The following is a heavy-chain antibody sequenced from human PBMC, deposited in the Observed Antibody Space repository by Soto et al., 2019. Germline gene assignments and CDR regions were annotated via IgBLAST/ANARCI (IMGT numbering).Heavy chain of an antibody. D-gene: IGHD1-26*01. CDR3: AKGRVGSTSNAFDI. CDR2: ISYDGSNK. J-gene: IGHJ3*02. CDR1: GFTFRSYG. Sequence: GGSLRLSCAASGFTFRSYGMHWVRQAPGKGLEWVTVISYDGSNKYYADSVKGRFTISRDNSKNTLYLQMHSLRPEDTALYYCAKGRVGSTSNAFDIWGQGTMVTVSS. V-gene: IGHV3-30*18.